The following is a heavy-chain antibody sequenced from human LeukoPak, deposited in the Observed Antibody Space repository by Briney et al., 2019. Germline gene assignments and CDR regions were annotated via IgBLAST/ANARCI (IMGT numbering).Heavy chain of an antibody. V-gene: IGHV4-59*11. CDR2: MLDTVTT. D-gene: IGHD5-18*01. Sequence: SETLSLTCSVSGGSMNSHYWSWIRQPPGKGLEWIGYMLDTVTTKDNPSLKSRFTLSADTSKNQFSLRLTSVTAADTAVYYCATIKRGNIYGYFDFWGQGILVTVSS. J-gene: IGHJ4*02. CDR1: GGSMNSHY. CDR3: ATIKRGNIYGYFDF.